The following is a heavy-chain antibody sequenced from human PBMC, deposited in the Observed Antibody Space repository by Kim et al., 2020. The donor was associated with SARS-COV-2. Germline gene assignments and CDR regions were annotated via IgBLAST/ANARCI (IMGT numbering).Heavy chain of an antibody. V-gene: IGHV3-33*05. CDR1: GFTFSSYG. J-gene: IGHJ6*02. Sequence: GSLRLSCAASGFTFSSYGMHWVRQAPGKGLEWVAFISYDGSNKYYADSVKGRFTESRDNSKNTLYLQMNSLRAEDTAVYYCARDVYFGSGSYGMDVWGQGTTVIVSS. D-gene: IGHD3-10*01. CDR2: ISYDGSNK. CDR3: ARDVYFGSGSYGMDV.